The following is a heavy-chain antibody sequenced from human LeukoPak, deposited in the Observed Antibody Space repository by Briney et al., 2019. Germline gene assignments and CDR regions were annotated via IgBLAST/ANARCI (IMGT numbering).Heavy chain of an antibody. CDR3: ARDYTGYFP. Sequence: GGSLRLSCSASGFTFSVCAMSWVRQAPGKGLEWVSAISGSGGGTYYADSVKGRFTISRDNAKNSLYLQMNSLRAEDTAVYYCARDYTGYFPWGQGNLVIVSS. D-gene: IGHD3-9*01. V-gene: IGHV3-23*01. CDR1: GFTFSVCA. CDR2: ISGSGGGT. J-gene: IGHJ5*02.